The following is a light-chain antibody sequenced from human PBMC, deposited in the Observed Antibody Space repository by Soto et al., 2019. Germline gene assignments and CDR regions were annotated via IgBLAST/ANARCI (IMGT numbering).Light chain of an antibody. V-gene: IGKV1-39*01. CDR1: QSISNY. Sequence: DIQMTQSPSSLSASVGDRVTIICRASQSISNYLNWYQQKPGKAPELLIYTASSLQTGVPSRFSGSGSGTDFTLTISSLQPEDFATFYCQQSYITPYTFGQGTKLEIK. CDR2: TAS. CDR3: QQSYITPYT. J-gene: IGKJ2*01.